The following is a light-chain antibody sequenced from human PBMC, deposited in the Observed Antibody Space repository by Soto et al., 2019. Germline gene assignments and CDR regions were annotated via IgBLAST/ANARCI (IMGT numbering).Light chain of an antibody. CDR3: QQYGGSTRT. CDR2: GAS. CDR1: QSVTTQ. J-gene: IGKJ1*01. Sequence: IVLTQSPGTLSLSPGERATLSCRASQSVTTQLAWYRQKPGQAPRLIIHGASSRATGVPDRITGSGSGTDFTLSISRLEPEDFAVYYCQQYGGSTRTFGQGTKVDTK. V-gene: IGKV3-20*01.